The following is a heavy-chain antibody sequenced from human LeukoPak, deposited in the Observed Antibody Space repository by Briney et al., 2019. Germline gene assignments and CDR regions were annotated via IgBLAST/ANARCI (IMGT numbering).Heavy chain of an antibody. Sequence: ASVKVSCKASGYIFTGYYMHWVRQAPGQGLEWMGWINPNSGDTNYAQKLQGRVTMTTDTSTSTACMELRSLRSDDTAVYYCARDQAAMVRGVGLDYWGQGTLVTVSS. D-gene: IGHD3-10*01. J-gene: IGHJ4*02. CDR3: ARDQAAMVRGVGLDY. CDR1: GYIFTGYY. V-gene: IGHV1-2*02. CDR2: INPNSGDT.